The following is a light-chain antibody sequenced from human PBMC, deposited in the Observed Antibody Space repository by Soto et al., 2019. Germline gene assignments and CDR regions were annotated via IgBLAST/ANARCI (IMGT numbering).Light chain of an antibody. Sequence: QCVLTQPASVSGSPGQSITISCTGTSSDVGGYNYVSWYQQHPGKAPKLMIYDVSNRPSGVSSRFSGSKSGNTASLTISGLQAEDEADYYCSSYTSSSTNYVFGTGTKVTVL. J-gene: IGLJ1*01. CDR2: DVS. CDR1: SSDVGGYNY. CDR3: SSYTSSSTNYV. V-gene: IGLV2-14*01.